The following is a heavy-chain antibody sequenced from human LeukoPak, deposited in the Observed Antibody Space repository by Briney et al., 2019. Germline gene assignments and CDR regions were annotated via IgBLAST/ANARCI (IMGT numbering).Heavy chain of an antibody. CDR3: AREGTSGTHLNWFDP. V-gene: IGHV4-59*01. CDR2: IYGSGST. Sequence: SETLSLTCTVSGGSISSYYWSWIRQPPGKGLEWVGHIYGSGSTNYNPSLKSRVTLSVDTSKNQFSLKLSSVTAADTAVYYCAREGTSGTHLNWFDPWGQGTLVTVSS. J-gene: IGHJ5*02. D-gene: IGHD1-1*01. CDR1: GGSISSYY.